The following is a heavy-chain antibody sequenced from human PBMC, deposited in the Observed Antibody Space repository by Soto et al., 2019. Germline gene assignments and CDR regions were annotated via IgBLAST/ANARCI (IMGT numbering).Heavy chain of an antibody. CDR2: ISAYNGNT. D-gene: IGHD3-22*01. J-gene: IGHJ5*02. V-gene: IGHV1-18*01. Sequence: QVQLVQSGAEVKKPGASVKVSCKASGYTFTSYGISWVRQAPGQGLEWMGWISAYNGNTNYAQKLQGRVTMTTDTATSTAYMELRSLRSDDTAGYYCARVKGSSGYYNEGWFDPWGQGTLVTVSS. CDR3: ARVKGSSGYYNEGWFDP. CDR1: GYTFTSYG.